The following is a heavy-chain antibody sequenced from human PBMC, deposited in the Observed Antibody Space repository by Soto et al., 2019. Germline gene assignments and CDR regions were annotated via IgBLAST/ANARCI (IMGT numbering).Heavy chain of an antibody. CDR2: INHSGST. J-gene: IGHJ4*02. V-gene: IGHV4-34*01. D-gene: IGHD3-22*01. Sequence: PSETLSLTCAVYGGSFSGCYWSWIRQPPGKGLEWIGEINHSGSTNYNPSLKSRVTISVDTSKNQFSMKLRSVTAADTAVYYCARGIGMIVAVQGDAPDKYYFDSWGQGTLVTVSS. CDR3: ARGIGMIVAVQGDAPDKYYFDS. CDR1: GGSFSGCY.